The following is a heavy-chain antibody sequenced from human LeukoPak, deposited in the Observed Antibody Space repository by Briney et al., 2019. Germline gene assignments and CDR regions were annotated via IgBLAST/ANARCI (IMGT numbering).Heavy chain of an antibody. Sequence: ASVKVSCKASGYTFTGYYMHWVRQAPGQGLEWMGWINPNSGGTNYAQKFQGRVTMTRDTSISTAYMELSRLRSDDTAVYYCAGGYSSSWSSNNWFDPWGQGTLVTVSS. V-gene: IGHV1-2*02. CDR2: INPNSGGT. CDR1: GYTFTGYY. D-gene: IGHD6-13*01. CDR3: AGGYSSSWSSNNWFDP. J-gene: IGHJ5*02.